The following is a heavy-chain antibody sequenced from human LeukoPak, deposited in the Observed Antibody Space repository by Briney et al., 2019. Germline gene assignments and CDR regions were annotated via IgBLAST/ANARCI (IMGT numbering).Heavy chain of an antibody. CDR2: ISGSGGST. J-gene: IGHJ4*02. CDR1: GFTFSSYA. D-gene: IGHD6-13*01. Sequence: TGGSLRLSCAASGFTFSSYAMSWVRQAPGKGLEWVSAISGSGGSTYYADSVKGRFTISRDNSKNTLYLQMNSLRAEDTAVYYCAKDLPRYSSSWTSGYWGQGTLVTVSS. V-gene: IGHV3-23*01. CDR3: AKDLPRYSSSWTSGY.